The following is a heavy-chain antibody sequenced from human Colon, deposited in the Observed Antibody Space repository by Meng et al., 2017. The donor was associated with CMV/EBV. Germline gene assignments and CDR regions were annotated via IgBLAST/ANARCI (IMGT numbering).Heavy chain of an antibody. Sequence: ASVKVSCKTSGYTANGYYIHWVRQAPGQGLEWMGWINPNSGDTNYARTFLGRVTMTADTSTSTAYMELRSLRSDDTAVYYCARVTQSSGVVISPFNYWGQGTLVTVSS. CDR2: INPNSGDT. CDR1: GYTANGYY. D-gene: IGHD3-3*01. V-gene: IGHV1-2*02. J-gene: IGHJ4*02. CDR3: ARVTQSSGVVISPFNY.